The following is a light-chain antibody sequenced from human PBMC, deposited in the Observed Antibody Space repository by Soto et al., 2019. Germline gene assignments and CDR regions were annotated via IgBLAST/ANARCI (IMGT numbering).Light chain of an antibody. CDR2: GES. Sequence: DIVLTQSPATLSVSPGERATLSCRASQGIXSNFAWDEPKPGQAPRVLIXGESTRATGIPARFSGSGSATEFTLTLSSLQSEDVAVYYCQQYNNWPPGTFGQGTRLDIK. CDR1: QGIXSN. CDR3: QQYNNWPPGT. V-gene: IGKV3-15*01. J-gene: IGKJ5*01.